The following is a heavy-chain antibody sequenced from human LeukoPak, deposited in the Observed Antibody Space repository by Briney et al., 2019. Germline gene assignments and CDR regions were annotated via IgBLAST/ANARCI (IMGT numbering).Heavy chain of an antibody. CDR3: ARHSPVGIFYFDY. V-gene: IGHV4-39*01. CDR1: GGSISSSSYY. J-gene: IGHJ4*02. D-gene: IGHD1-26*01. Sequence: SETLSLTCTVSGGSISSSSYYWGWIRQPPGKGLEWIGSIYYSGSTYYNPSLKSRVTISVDTSKNQFSLKLSSVTAADTAVYYCARHSPVGIFYFDYWGQGTLVTVSS. CDR2: IYYSGST.